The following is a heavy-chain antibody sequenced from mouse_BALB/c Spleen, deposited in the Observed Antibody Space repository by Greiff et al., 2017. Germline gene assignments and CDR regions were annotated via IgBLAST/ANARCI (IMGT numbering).Heavy chain of an antibody. CDR1: GFNIKDTY. CDR2: IDPANGYT. CDR3: AGDSSGYSAWFAY. V-gene: IGHV14-3*02. D-gene: IGHD3-2*01. Sequence: VQLQQSGAELVKPGASVKLSCTASGFNIKDTYMHWVKQRPEQGLEWIGSIDPANGYTKYDPKFQGKATITADTSSNTAYLQLSSLTSEDTAVYYYAGDSSGYSAWFAYWGQGTLVTVSA. J-gene: IGHJ3*01.